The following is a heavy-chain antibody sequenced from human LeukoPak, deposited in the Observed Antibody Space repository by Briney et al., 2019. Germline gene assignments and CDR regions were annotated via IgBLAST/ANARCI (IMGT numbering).Heavy chain of an antibody. D-gene: IGHD3-10*01. CDR3: ARGGRSSSYLGVVRGVMRMAGYYYYYMDV. CDR2: MNPNSGNT. J-gene: IGHJ6*03. V-gene: IGHV1-8*03. Sequence: ASVKVSCKASGYTFTSYDINWVRQATGQGLEWMGWMNPNSGNTGYAQKFQGRVTITRNTSISTAYMELSSLRSEDTAVYYCARGGRSSSYLGVVRGVMRMAGYYYYYMDVWGKGTTVTVSS. CDR1: GYTFTSYD.